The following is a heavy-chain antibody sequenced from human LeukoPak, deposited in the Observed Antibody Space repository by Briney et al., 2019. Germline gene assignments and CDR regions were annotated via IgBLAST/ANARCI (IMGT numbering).Heavy chain of an antibody. CDR3: ARHRAAAASFPDY. Sequence: PSETLSLTCTASGGSISSYYWSWIRQPPGKGLEWIGYIYTSGSTNYNPSLKSRVTISVDTSKNQFSLKLSSVTAADTAVYYCARHRAAAASFPDYWGQGTLVTVSS. CDR2: IYTSGST. J-gene: IGHJ4*02. CDR1: GGSISSYY. D-gene: IGHD6-13*01. V-gene: IGHV4-4*09.